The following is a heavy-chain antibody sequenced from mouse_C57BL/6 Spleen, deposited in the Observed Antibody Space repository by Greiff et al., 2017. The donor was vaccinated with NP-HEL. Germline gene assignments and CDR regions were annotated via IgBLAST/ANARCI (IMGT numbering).Heavy chain of an antibody. CDR1: GYTFTDYN. CDR2: INPNNGGT. Sequence: EVMLVESGPELVKPGASVKIPCKASGYTFTDYNMDWVKQSHGKSLEWIGDINPNNGGTIYNQKFKGKATLTVDKSSSTAYMELRSLSSEDTAVYYCARGLITTVVAPGAMDYWGQGTSVTVSS. V-gene: IGHV1-18*01. CDR3: ARGLITTVVAPGAMDY. J-gene: IGHJ4*01. D-gene: IGHD1-1*01.